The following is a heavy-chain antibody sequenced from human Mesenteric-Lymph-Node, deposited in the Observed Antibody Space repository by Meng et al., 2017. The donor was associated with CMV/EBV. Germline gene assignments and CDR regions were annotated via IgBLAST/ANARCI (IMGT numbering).Heavy chain of an antibody. CDR3: ARGVEGYQLLLYY. J-gene: IGHJ4*02. V-gene: IGHV4-34*01. D-gene: IGHD2-2*01. CDR1: GGSFNGYY. Sequence: GSLRLSCAVYGGSFNGYYWTWIRQSPGKGLEWIGEINHSGRPDYNPSLKSRVTISVDKSKNQFSLELSSVTAADTAVYYCARGVEGYQLLLYYWGQGTLVTVSS. CDR2: INHSGRP.